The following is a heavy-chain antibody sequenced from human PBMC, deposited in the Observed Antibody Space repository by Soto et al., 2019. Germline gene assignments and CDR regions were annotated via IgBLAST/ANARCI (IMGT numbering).Heavy chain of an antibody. D-gene: IGHD3-16*01. V-gene: IGHV4-59*01. J-gene: IGHJ5*02. CDR3: ARQEWVAGGVWFDP. Sequence: SETLSLTCTVSSGSITSDYWSWIRQPPGKGLEWIGYIYYSGSTNYNPSLKSRVTISVDTSKNQFSLKLSSVTAADTAVYYCARQEWVAGGVWFDPWGQGTLVTVSP. CDR2: IYYSGST. CDR1: SGSITSDY.